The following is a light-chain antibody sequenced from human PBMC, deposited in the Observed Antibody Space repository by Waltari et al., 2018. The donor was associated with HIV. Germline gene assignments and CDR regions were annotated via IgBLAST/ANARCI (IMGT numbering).Light chain of an antibody. Sequence: QSVLTQPPSVSGAPGQRVTIACTGTRSNIGAGFDVHWYQQIPGNAPKLLIYDNNLRPSGVPDRFSGSKSGTSASRAITGLQSEDEADYYCQSYDMSQSGSLVFGGGTKLTVL. CDR3: QSYDMSQSGSLV. CDR2: DNN. V-gene: IGLV1-40*01. CDR1: RSNIGAGFD. J-gene: IGLJ2*01.